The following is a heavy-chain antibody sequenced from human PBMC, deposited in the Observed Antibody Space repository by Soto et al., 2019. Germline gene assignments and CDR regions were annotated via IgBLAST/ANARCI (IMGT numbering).Heavy chain of an antibody. CDR3: AIVFRPPYYDFWSGPRSDFDAFDI. CDR2: INHSGST. V-gene: IGHV4-34*01. J-gene: IGHJ3*02. Sequence: SETLSLTCAVYGGSFSGYYWSWIRQPPGKGLEWIGEINHSGSTNYNPSLKSRVTISVDTSKNQFSLKLSSVTAADTAVYYCAIVFRPPYYDFWSGPRSDFDAFDIWGQGTMVTVSS. D-gene: IGHD3-3*01. CDR1: GGSFSGYY.